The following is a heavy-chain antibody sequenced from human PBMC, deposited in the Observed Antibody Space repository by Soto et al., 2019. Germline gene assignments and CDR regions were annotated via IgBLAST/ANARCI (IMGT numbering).Heavy chain of an antibody. Sequence: GSGPTLVNPTQTLTLTCTFSGFSLSTSGVGVGWIRQPPGKALEWLALIYWDDDKRYSPSLKSRLTITKDTSKNQVVLTMTNMDPVDTATYYCAHKGSPGYCTNGVCYTETFDYWGQGTLVTVSS. V-gene: IGHV2-5*02. CDR2: IYWDDDK. D-gene: IGHD2-8*01. CDR1: GFSLSTSGVG. CDR3: AHKGSPGYCTNGVCYTETFDY. J-gene: IGHJ4*02.